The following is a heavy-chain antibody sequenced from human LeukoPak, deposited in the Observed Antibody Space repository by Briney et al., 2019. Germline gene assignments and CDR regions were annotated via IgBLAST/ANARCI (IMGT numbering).Heavy chain of an antibody. D-gene: IGHD6-19*01. J-gene: IGHJ4*02. CDR2: IYYSGST. Sequence: SEILSPTCTVSGGPISSSSYYWGWIRKPPGKGLKWIGSIYYSGSTYYNPSLKSRVTISVDTSKNQFSLKLSSVTAADTAVYYCARRDSSGWYYFDYWGQGTLVTVSS. CDR3: ARRDSSGWYYFDY. CDR1: GGPISSSSYY. V-gene: IGHV4-39*01.